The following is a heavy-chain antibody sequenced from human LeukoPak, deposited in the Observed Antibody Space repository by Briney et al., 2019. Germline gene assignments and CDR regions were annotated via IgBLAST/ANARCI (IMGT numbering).Heavy chain of an antibody. CDR2: INHNGNVN. CDR3: ARGGGLDV. Sequence: GGSLRLSCAASGFTFSSYWMNWARQAPGKGLEWVASINHNGNVNYYVDSVKGRFTISRDNAKNSLYLQMSNLRAEDTAVYFFARGGGLDVWGQGATVTVSS. D-gene: IGHD3-16*01. V-gene: IGHV3-7*03. J-gene: IGHJ6*02. CDR1: GFTFSSYW.